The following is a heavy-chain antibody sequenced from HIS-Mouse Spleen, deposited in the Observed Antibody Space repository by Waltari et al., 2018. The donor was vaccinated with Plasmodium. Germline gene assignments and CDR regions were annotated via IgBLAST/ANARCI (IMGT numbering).Heavy chain of an antibody. CDR1: GGSFSGYY. D-gene: IGHD3-3*01. Sequence: QVQLQQWGAGPLKPSETLSLTCAVYGGSFSGYYWCWIRQPPGTGLEWIGEINHSGRTNYTPSLKSRFTISVDTSKNQFSLKLSSVTAADTAVYYCARVTSSGVYWYFDLWGRGTLVTVSS. CDR2: INHSGRT. J-gene: IGHJ2*01. V-gene: IGHV4-34*01. CDR3: ARVTSSGVYWYFDL.